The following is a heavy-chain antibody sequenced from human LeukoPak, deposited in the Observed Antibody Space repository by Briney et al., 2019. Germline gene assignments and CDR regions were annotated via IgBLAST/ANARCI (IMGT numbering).Heavy chain of an antibody. CDR3: ARSPDSSGYYPALYYFDY. CDR2: GTA. V-gene: IGHV1-69*01. J-gene: IGHJ4*02. D-gene: IGHD3-22*01. Sequence: GTANYAKKFQGRVTINADESTSTAYMELSSLRSEDTAVYYCARSPDSSGYYPALYYFDYWGQGTLVTVSS.